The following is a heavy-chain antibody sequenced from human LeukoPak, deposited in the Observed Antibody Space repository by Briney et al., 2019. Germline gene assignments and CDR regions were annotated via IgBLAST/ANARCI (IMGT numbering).Heavy chain of an antibody. CDR1: GFTFSSYG. CDR2: IRLDGSNK. Sequence: GGSLRLSCAASGFTFSSYGMHWVRQAPGKGLEWVAFIRLDGSNKYYADSVKGRFTISRDNAKNSLYLQMNSLRAEDTAVYYCAELGITMIGGVWGKGTTVTISS. D-gene: IGHD3-10*02. J-gene: IGHJ6*04. CDR3: AELGITMIGGV. V-gene: IGHV3-30*02.